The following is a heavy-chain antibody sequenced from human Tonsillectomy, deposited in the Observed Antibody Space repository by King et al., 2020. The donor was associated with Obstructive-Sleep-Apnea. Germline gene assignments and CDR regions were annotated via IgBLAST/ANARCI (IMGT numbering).Heavy chain of an antibody. D-gene: IGHD2-8*01. CDR2: IDPSDSYT. J-gene: IGHJ1*01. CDR3: ARVLGYCTNGVCYTGTEYFQH. V-gene: IGHV5-10-1*03. CDR1: GYSFTSYW. Sequence: QLVQSGAEVTKPGESLRISCKGSGYSFTSYWISWVRQMPVPCLEWMGRIDPSDSYTNSSPSFQGHVTISADKSISTAYLQWSSLKASETAMYYCARVLGYCTNGVCYTGTEYFQHWGQGTLVTVSS.